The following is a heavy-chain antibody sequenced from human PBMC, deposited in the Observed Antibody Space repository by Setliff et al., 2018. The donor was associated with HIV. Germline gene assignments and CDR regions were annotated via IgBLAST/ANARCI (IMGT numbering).Heavy chain of an antibody. V-gene: IGHV4-4*09. CDR1: GGSISSYC. J-gene: IGHJ5*02. Sequence: PSETLSLTCTVSGGSISSYCWNWIRQSPGRGLEWIGFIFSSGSTKYNPSLQSRVTMSIDTSKSQFSLKLTSVTAADTAVYYCARRIDNSGTFPDKNWFDPWGQGSPVTVSS. CDR2: IFSSGST. D-gene: IGHD3-10*01. CDR3: ARRIDNSGTFPDKNWFDP.